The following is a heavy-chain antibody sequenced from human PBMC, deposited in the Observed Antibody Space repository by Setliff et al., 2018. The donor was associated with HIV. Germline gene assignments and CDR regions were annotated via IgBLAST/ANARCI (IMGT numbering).Heavy chain of an antibody. J-gene: IGHJ4*02. CDR1: GGSISTYY. CDR2: IYYSGST. CDR3: VGGLRSRSQGHFDY. V-gene: IGHV4-59*12. D-gene: IGHD5-12*01. Sequence: SETLSLTCTVSGGSISTYYWTWIRQPPGKGLEWIGYIYYSGSTYYNPSLKSRVTMSVDTSKNQFSLRLSSVTAADTAVYYCVGGLRSRSQGHFDYWGQGTLVTVSS.